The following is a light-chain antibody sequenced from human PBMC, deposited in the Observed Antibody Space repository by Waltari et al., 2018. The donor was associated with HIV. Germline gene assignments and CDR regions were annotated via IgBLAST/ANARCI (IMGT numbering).Light chain of an antibody. CDR1: SSDVGAFQY. CDR3: SSYAGSSMSYA. Sequence: QSALTQPPSASGSPGQSVSISCTGASSDVGAFQYVSWYQQHPGKAPKLWIYDVTKRPSVVPDRCSGSKSGNTASLTVSGLQAEDEAHYYCSSYAGSSMSYAFGTGTKVTVL. V-gene: IGLV2-8*01. J-gene: IGLJ1*01. CDR2: DVT.